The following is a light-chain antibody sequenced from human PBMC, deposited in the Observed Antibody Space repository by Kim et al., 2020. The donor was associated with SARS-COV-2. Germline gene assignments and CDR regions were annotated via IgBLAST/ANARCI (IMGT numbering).Light chain of an antibody. V-gene: IGLV1-40*01. CDR2: GNT. Sequence: TIACTGSSSNTGAPHDVPWDQQRPGPAPKLLIYGNTNRPSGVPDRFSGSKSDTSAFLAITGLQAEDEADYYCQSFDSRLGVLVFGGGTQLTVL. J-gene: IGLJ2*01. CDR3: QSFDSRLGVLV. CDR1: SSNTGAPHD.